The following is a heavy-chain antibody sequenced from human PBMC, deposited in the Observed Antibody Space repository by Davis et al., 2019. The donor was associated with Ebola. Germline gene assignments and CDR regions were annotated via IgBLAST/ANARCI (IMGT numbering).Heavy chain of an antibody. J-gene: IGHJ3*02. D-gene: IGHD3-22*01. V-gene: IGHV7-4-1*02. Sequence: AASVKVSCKASGYTFTGYYVHWVRQAPGLGLEWMGWINTETGNPTYAQGFTGRFVFSLHTSVSTAYLQTSSLKTEDAAVYYCARSTMTQDAFDIWGQGTMVTVSS. CDR1: GYTFTGYY. CDR2: INTETGNP. CDR3: ARSTMTQDAFDI.